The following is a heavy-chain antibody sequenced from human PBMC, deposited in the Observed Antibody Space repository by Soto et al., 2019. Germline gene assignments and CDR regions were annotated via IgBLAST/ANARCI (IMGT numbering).Heavy chain of an antibody. Sequence: QVHLVQSGLEVKKPGASVSVSCRASGSTLTSYGLSWVRQAPGQGFDGMGWISVNNGDTQYAQKFKGRVSMTTDTSTDNVYTVLMSLRSDDTAVYYCASDGSDESREALVCDSARDIWGQWTMVTVSS. CDR1: GSTLTSYG. J-gene: IGHJ3*02. D-gene: IGHD2-21*01. CDR3: ASDGSDESREALVCDSARDI. V-gene: IGHV1-18*01. CDR2: ISVNNGDT.